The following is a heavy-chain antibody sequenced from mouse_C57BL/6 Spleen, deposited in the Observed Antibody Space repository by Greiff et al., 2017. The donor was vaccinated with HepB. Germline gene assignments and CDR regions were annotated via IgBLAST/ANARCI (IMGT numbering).Heavy chain of an antibody. CDR2: ISSGSSTI. CDR1: GFTFSDYG. V-gene: IGHV5-17*01. D-gene: IGHD2-1*01. Sequence: EVKLVESGGGLVKPGGSLKLSCAASGFTFSDYGMHWVRQAPEQGLEWVAYISSGSSTIYYADTVKGRFTISRDNAKNTLFLQMTSLRSEDTAMYYGARPDYGNPWFAYWGQGTLVTVSA. J-gene: IGHJ3*01. CDR3: ARPDYGNPWFAY.